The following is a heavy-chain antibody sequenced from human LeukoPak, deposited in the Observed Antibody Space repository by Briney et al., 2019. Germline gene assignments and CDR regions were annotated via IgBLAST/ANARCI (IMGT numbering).Heavy chain of an antibody. J-gene: IGHJ6*03. CDR2: INHCGSA. V-gene: IGHV4-34*01. Sequence: SETLSLTCAVYGGSFSGYYWSWIRHPPGKGLEWVGEINHCGSATYNPSLKSRVTISVDTSKNHFSLKLSSVTAADTAVYYCARVSGRYSSGYYFDDYYYYMDVWGKGTTVTVSS. D-gene: IGHD3-22*01. CDR3: ARVSGRYSSGYYFDDYYYYMDV. CDR1: GGSFSGYY.